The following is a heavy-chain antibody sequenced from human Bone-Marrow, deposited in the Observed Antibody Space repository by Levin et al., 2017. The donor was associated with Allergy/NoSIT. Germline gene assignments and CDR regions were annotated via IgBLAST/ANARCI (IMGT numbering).Heavy chain of an antibody. V-gene: IGHV1-69*13. CDR2: IIPIFGTA. CDR1: GGTFSSYA. D-gene: IGHD3-22*01. J-gene: IGHJ4*02. Sequence: SVKVSCKASGGTFSSYAISWVRQAPGQGLEWMGGIIPIFGTANYAQKFQGRVTITADESTSTAYMELSSLRSEDTAVYYCASTIYYYDSSGYLHPPIDYWGQGTLVTVSS. CDR3: ASTIYYYDSSGYLHPPIDY.